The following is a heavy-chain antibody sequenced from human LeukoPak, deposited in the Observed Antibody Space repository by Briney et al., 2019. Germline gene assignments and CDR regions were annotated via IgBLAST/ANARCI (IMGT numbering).Heavy chain of an antibody. D-gene: IGHD1-14*01. CDR1: GGSVRRGNYY. CDR3: ARTNWNHGEDY. V-gene: IGHV4-61*02. J-gene: IGHJ4*02. Sequence: SETLSLTCTVSGGSVRRGNYYWTWIRQPAGSGLEWIGRIYTSGTTDYNPSLRTRVTISLDASRNQFSLNLSSVTAADTAVYYCARTNWNHGEDYWGQGTLVTGSS. CDR2: IYTSGTT.